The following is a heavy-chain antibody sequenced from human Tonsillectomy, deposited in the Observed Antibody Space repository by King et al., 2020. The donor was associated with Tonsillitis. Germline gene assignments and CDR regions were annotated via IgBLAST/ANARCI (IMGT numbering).Heavy chain of an antibody. D-gene: IGHD5-12*01. Sequence: QLVQSGGGLVKPGGSLRLSCATSGFTFSSYSMNWVRQAPGKGLEWVSSISSSSSYIFYADSVKGRFTISRDNAKNSLYLQMNRLRAEDPAVYYCARGGSPGGWYLDYWGQGPLVTVPS. CDR3: ARGGSPGGWYLDY. CDR1: GFTFSSYS. CDR2: ISSSSSYI. J-gene: IGHJ4*02. V-gene: IGHV3-21*01.